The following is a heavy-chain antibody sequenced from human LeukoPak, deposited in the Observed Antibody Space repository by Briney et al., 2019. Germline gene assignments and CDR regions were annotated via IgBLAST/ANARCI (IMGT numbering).Heavy chain of an antibody. CDR3: ARDPGPFHVHSSSRFDY. CDR1: GYTFTSYG. J-gene: IGHJ4*02. CDR2: ISAYNGNT. Sequence: GASVKVSCKASGYTFTSYGISWVRQAPGQGLEWMGWISAYNGNTNYAQKLQGRVTMTTDTSTSTAYMELRSLRSDDTAVYYCARDPGPFHVHSSSRFDYWGQGTLVTVSS. V-gene: IGHV1-18*01.